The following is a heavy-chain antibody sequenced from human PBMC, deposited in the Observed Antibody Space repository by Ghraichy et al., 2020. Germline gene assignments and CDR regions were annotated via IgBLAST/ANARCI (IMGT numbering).Heavy chain of an antibody. V-gene: IGHV3-53*04. CDR3: ARGFLEWLLIGPLDYGMDV. CDR1: GFTVSSNY. CDR2: IYSGGST. Sequence: GGSLRLSCAASGFTVSSNYMSWVRQAPGKGLEWVSVIYSGGSTYYTDSVKGRFTISRHNSKNTLYLQMNSLRAEDTAVYYCARGFLEWLLIGPLDYGMDVWGQGTTVTVSS. J-gene: IGHJ6*02. D-gene: IGHD3-3*01.